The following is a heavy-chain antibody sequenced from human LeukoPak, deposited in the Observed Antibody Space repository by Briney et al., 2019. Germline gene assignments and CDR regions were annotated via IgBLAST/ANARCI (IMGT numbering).Heavy chain of an antibody. J-gene: IGHJ4*02. D-gene: IGHD1-26*01. V-gene: IGHV1-18*01. CDR1: GYTFTSYG. Sequence: GASVKVSCKASGYTFTSYGISWVRQAPGQGLEWMGWISAYNGNTNYAQKLQGRVTMTTDTSTSTAYMELRSLRSDDTAVYYCAREFLTWELQTQTPIDYWGQGTLVTVSS. CDR2: ISAYNGNT. CDR3: AREFLTWELQTQTPIDY.